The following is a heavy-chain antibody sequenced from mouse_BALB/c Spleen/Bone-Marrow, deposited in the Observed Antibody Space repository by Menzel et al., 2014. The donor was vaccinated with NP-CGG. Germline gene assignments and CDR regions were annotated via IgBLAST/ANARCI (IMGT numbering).Heavy chain of an antibody. CDR2: IDPANGNT. V-gene: IGHV14-3*02. J-gene: IGHJ3*01. D-gene: IGHD2-3*01. CDR3: ARSLYDGYFSWFAY. Sequence: EVQGVESGAELVKPGASVKLSCTASGFSIKDTYMHWVKQRPEQGLEWIGRIDPANGNTKYDPKFQGKATITADTSSNTAYLQLSSLTSDDTAVYYCARSLYDGYFSWFAYWGQGTLVTVSA. CDR1: GFSIKDTY.